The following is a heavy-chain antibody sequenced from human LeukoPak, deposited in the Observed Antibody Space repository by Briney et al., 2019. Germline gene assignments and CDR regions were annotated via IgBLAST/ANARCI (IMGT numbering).Heavy chain of an antibody. D-gene: IGHD3-10*01. V-gene: IGHV4-59*08. Sequence: SETLSLTCTVSGGSISSYYWTWIRQPPGKGLEWIGYIYNSGSTNYNPSLKSRVTISVDTSKNQFSLKLSSVTAADTAVYYCARRRASGFGELFDYWGQGTLVTVSS. CDR2: IYNSGST. J-gene: IGHJ4*02. CDR1: GGSISSYY. CDR3: ARRRASGFGELFDY.